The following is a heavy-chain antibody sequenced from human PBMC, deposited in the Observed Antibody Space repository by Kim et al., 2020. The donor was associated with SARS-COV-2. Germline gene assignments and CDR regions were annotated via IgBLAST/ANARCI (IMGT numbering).Heavy chain of an antibody. V-gene: IGHV4-59*08. D-gene: IGHD3-3*01. J-gene: IGHJ6*02. CDR3: ARHKGPFDFWSGTFYYYGMDV. CDR1: GDSISPYY. CDR2: IYYSGST. Sequence: SETLSLTCTVSGDSISPYYWSWIRQPPGKGLEWIGYIYYSGSTNYNPSLKSRFTISVDTSKNQFSLKLSSVIAADTAVYYCARHKGPFDFWSGTFYYYGMDVWGQGTTVTVSS.